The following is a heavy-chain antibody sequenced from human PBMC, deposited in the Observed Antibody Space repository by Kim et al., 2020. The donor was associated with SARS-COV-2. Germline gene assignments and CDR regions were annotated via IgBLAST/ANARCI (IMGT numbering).Heavy chain of an antibody. CDR3: ARDLAAARPKGFAY. V-gene: IGHV3-11*01. Sequence: ADSVKGRLTISRDNAKNSLYLQMNSLRAEDTAVYYCARDLAAARPKGFAYWGQGTLVTVSS. J-gene: IGHJ4*02. D-gene: IGHD6-13*01.